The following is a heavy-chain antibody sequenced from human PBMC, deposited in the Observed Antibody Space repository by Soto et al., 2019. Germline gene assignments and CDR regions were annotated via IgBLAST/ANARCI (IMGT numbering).Heavy chain of an antibody. CDR3: VGGQYYFDY. J-gene: IGHJ4*02. CDR2: ISYDGSNT. CDR1: GFPFTTYG. Sequence: QVLLVESGGGVVQPGRSLRLSCAASGFPFTTYGMHWVREGPGKGLEWVAVISYDGSNTYYADTVKGRFTISRDNSNNTLYLQMNSLRTEDTALYYCVGGQYYFDYRGQGTLVTVSS. V-gene: IGHV3-30*03. D-gene: IGHD3-10*01.